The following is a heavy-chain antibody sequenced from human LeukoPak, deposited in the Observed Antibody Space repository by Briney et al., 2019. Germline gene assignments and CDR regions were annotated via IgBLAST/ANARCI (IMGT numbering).Heavy chain of an antibody. V-gene: IGHV1-46*01. Sequence: ASVKVSCKASGYTFTSYYMHWVRQAPGQGLEWMGIINPSGGSTSYAQKFQGRVTITADKSTSTAYMELSSLRSEDTAVYYCARDREYSSSSQGGFDYWGQGTLVTVSS. CDR1: GYTFTSYY. J-gene: IGHJ4*02. CDR3: ARDREYSSSSQGGFDY. D-gene: IGHD6-6*01. CDR2: INPSGGST.